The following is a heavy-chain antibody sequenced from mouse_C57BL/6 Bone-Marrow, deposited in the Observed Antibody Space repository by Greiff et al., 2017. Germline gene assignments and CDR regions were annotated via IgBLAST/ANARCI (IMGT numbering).Heavy chain of an antibody. D-gene: IGHD2-4*01. CDR1: GYTFTSYG. CDR3: ATLYDYVGGCPAY. V-gene: IGHV1-81*01. Sequence: VQLQQSGAELARPGASVKLSCKASGYTFTSYGISWVKQRTGQGLEWIGEIYPRSGNTYYNEKFKGKATLTADKSSSTAYMELRSLTSEDSAVYFCATLYDYVGGCPAYWGQGTLVTGSA. CDR2: IYPRSGNT. J-gene: IGHJ3*01.